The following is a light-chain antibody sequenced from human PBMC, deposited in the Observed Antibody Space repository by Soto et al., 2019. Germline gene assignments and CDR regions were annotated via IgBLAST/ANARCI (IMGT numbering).Light chain of an antibody. Sequence: ALTQPASVSGSPGQSITITCTGTSSDVGGYNYVSWYQQHPGKAPKLMIYDVSNRPSGVSNRFSGSKSGNTASLTISGLQAEDEADYYCSSYTSSSTPVFGGGTKLTVL. V-gene: IGLV2-14*01. CDR2: DVS. CDR3: SSYTSSSTPV. CDR1: SSDVGGYNY. J-gene: IGLJ2*01.